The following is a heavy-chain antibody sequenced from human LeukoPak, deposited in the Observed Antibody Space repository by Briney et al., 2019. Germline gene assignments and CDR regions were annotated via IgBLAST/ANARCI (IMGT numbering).Heavy chain of an antibody. J-gene: IGHJ4*02. Sequence: GGSLRLSCAASGFIFSSYGMTWVRQAPGKGLEWVSAISGSGSVGSTYYADSVKGRFTISRDNSKNTLYLQMNSLRVEDTAVYYCAKATSVTTLFDYWGQGTLVTVSS. CDR1: GFIFSSYG. V-gene: IGHV3-23*01. CDR3: AKATSVTTLFDY. D-gene: IGHD4-17*01. CDR2: ISGSGSVGST.